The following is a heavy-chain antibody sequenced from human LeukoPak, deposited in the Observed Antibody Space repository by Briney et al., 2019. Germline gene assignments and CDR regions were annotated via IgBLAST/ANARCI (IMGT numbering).Heavy chain of an antibody. CDR3: ARLYFYDSGGYYSSDAFDI. D-gene: IGHD3-22*01. CDR1: GYTFTDYY. V-gene: IGHV1-2*06. Sequence: GTSVKVSCKASGYTFTDYYMNWVRQAPGQGLEWMGRINPNSGDTNYAQKFQGRVTMTRDTSINTAYIELSRLRSDDTAMYYCARLYFYDSGGYYSSDAFDIWGQGTMVTVSS. J-gene: IGHJ3*02. CDR2: INPNSGDT.